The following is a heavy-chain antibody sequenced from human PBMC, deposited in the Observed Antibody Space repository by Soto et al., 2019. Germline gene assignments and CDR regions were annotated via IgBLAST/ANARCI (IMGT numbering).Heavy chain of an antibody. CDR2: ISAGSSNI. J-gene: IGHJ4*02. CDR3: ARQYPSSSRHFDH. D-gene: IGHD6-6*01. Sequence: GGSLRLSCAASGFTFRAYYMIWVRQAPGKGLEWVSSISAGSSNIYYAPSVKGRFTISRDNAKNSLYLQINSLRAEDTAVYYCARQYPSSSRHFDHWGQGTLVTVSS. V-gene: IGHV3-21*01. CDR1: GFTFRAYY.